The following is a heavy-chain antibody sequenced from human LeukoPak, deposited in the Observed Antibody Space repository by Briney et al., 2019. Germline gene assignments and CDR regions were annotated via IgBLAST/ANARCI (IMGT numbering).Heavy chain of an antibody. CDR3: ARKRAAYCTGASLSFDY. J-gene: IGHJ4*02. Sequence: PSENLSLTCTVSGGSISSGDYYWNWIRQSPGKGLEWIGYIYYSESTYYNPSLRSRVTISIDRSKDQFSLKMTSVTAADTATYFCARKRAAYCTGASLSFDYWGRETLVTVPS. CDR2: IYYSEST. D-gene: IGHD2-8*02. V-gene: IGHV4-30-4*01. CDR1: GGSISSGDYY.